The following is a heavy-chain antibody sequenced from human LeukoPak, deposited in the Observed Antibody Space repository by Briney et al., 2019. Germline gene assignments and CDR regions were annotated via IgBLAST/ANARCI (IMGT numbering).Heavy chain of an antibody. D-gene: IGHD2-2*01. CDR3: VRWINPKIGDTGYAQKFQGRVTTTMDTPISTAYIEMSGVRYEDTAVYYCARDEFCVGS. Sequence: ASVKVSCKASGYTFTSYDINWVRQAAGQGGEGMGWMNPKSGKTGYAQKFQGRGTMTRNTSIRTASMGLSNLRSEDTAVCHCVRWINPKIGDTGYAQKFQGRVTTTMDTPISTAYIEMSGVRYEDTAVYYCARDEFCVGSWGQGTLVTVSS. V-gene: IGHV1-8*01. CDR1: GYTFTSYD. CDR2: MNPKSGKT. J-gene: IGHJ5*02.